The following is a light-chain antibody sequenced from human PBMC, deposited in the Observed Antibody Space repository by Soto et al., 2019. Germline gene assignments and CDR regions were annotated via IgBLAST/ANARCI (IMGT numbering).Light chain of an antibody. CDR3: QQYNNWWT. J-gene: IGKJ1*01. CDR1: QSLSSN. CDR2: GPF. Sequence: IAITQSPATLSVSPGDRATLSCRASQSLSSNLAWYQQKPGQAPRLLIYGPFNRATGIPARFSGSGSGTEFTLTSSSLQSEDFAGYYCQQYNNWWTFGQGTRVEIK. V-gene: IGKV3-15*01.